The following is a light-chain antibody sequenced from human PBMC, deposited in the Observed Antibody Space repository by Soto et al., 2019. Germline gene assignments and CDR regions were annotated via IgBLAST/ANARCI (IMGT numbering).Light chain of an antibody. J-gene: IGKJ1*01. CDR2: AAS. Sequence: DIQMTQSPSSLSASVGETITITCRASQGISPSLNWFQHSPGPPPKLLLFAASNLHAGVPPRFSGSGSGTSFSLTIRSLQPEDFATYYCQQSFNLPRTFGPGTKVDIK. CDR3: QQSFNLPRT. CDR1: QGISPS. V-gene: IGKV1-39*01.